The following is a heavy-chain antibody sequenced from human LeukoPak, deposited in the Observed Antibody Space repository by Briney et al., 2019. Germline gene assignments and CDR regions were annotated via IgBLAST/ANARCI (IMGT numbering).Heavy chain of an antibody. J-gene: IGHJ4*02. CDR1: GYSFTSYW. CDR3: ARHGAYYDILTGPDY. CDR2: IYPGDSDT. V-gene: IGHV5-51*01. Sequence: GESLKISCKGSGYSFTSYWIGWVRQMPGKGLEWMGIIYPGDSDTRYSPSFQGQVTISADKSISTAYLQWSSLKASDTAMYYCARHGAYYDILTGPDYWGQGTLVTVSS. D-gene: IGHD3-9*01.